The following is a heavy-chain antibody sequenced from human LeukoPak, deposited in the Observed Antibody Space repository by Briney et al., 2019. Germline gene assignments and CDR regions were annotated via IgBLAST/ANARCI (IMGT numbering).Heavy chain of an antibody. J-gene: IGHJ4*02. CDR1: GFTFSSYG. D-gene: IGHD4-17*01. CDR2: ISYDGSNE. V-gene: IGHV3-30*18. CDR3: AKETAPYGDFPPLFDY. Sequence: GGSLRLSCVTSGFTFSSYGVHWVRQAPGKGLEWVSFISYDGSNEFYADSVKGRFTISRDNSKNTLYLQMNSLRAEDTAVYYCAKETAPYGDFPPLFDYWGQGTLVTVSS.